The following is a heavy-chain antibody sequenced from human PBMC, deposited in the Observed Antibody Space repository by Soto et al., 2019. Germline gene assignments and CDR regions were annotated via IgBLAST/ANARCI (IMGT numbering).Heavy chain of an antibody. CDR1: GGSFSGYY. CDR2: INHSGST. CDR3: ARGPTYYYDSSGYGGAYYFDY. V-gene: IGHV4-34*01. Sequence: SETLSLTCAVYGGSFSGYYWSWIRQPPGKGLEWIGEINHSGSTNYNPSLKSRVTISVDTSKNQFSLKLSSVTAADTAVYYCARGPTYYYDSSGYGGAYYFDYWGQGTLVTVSS. D-gene: IGHD3-22*01. J-gene: IGHJ4*02.